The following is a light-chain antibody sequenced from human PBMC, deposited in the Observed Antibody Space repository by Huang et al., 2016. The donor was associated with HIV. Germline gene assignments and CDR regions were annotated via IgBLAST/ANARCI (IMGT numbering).Light chain of an antibody. Sequence: DVVMTQSPDSLPVTLGQPASISCRSSQSLVHSDGNPYLQWFRLRPGQSPRRLIYKVSYRDSGVPDRFSGGGSGTDFTLRISRVEAEDAGLYFCMQGTHWPYTFGQGTKLEIK. J-gene: IGKJ2*01. CDR2: KVS. CDR3: MQGTHWPYT. V-gene: IGKV2-30*02. CDR1: QSLVHSDGNPY.